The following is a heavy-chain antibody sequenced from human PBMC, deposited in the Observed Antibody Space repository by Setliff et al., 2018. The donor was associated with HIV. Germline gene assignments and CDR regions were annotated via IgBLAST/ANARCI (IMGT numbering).Heavy chain of an antibody. CDR3: ARQTYYYDNSGHNWFDP. Sequence: SETLSLTCTVSGGSISSYYWSWIRQPPGKGLEWIGCIYTTGSTNYNPSLKSRVTISVDTSKNQFSLKLSSVTAADTAVYFCARQTYYYDNSGHNWFDPWGQGTLVTVSS. V-gene: IGHV4-4*09. D-gene: IGHD3-22*01. J-gene: IGHJ5*02. CDR1: GGSISSYY. CDR2: IYTTGST.